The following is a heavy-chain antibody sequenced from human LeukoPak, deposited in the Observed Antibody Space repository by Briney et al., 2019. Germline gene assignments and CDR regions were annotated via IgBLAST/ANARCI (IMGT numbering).Heavy chain of an antibody. CDR1: GFTFSSYS. J-gene: IGHJ4*02. V-gene: IGHV3-23*01. Sequence: GSLRLSCAASGFTFSSYSMNWVRQAPGKGLEWLSAISGSGGSTYYADSVKGRFTISRDNSKNTVYLEMNSLRAEDTAMYYCAKAPSGYDFDYWGQGTLVTVSS. D-gene: IGHD5-12*01. CDR3: AKAPSGYDFDY. CDR2: ISGSGGST.